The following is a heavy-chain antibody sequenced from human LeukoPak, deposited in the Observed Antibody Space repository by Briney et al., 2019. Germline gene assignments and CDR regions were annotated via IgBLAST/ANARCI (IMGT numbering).Heavy chain of an antibody. CDR2: INHSGST. CDR3: ARPLHYYYMAV. Sequence: SETLSLTCAVYGGSFSGYYWSWIRQPPGKGLEWIGEINHSGSTNYNPSPKSRVTISVDTPKNQFSLKLSSVTAADTAVYYCARPLHYYYMAVWGKGTTVTVSS. V-gene: IGHV4-34*01. CDR1: GGSFSGYY. J-gene: IGHJ6*03.